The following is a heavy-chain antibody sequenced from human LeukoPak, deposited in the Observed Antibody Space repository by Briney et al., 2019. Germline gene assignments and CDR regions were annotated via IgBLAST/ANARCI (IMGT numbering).Heavy chain of an antibody. CDR2: ISGSGGST. D-gene: IGHD3-22*01. V-gene: IGHV3-23*01. Sequence: PGGSLRLSCAASGFTFSSYAMSWVRQAPGKGLEWVSAISGSGGSTYYADSVKGRFTISRDNSKNTLYPQMNSLRAEDTAVYYCAKGNYYDSSGYYYEDAFDIWGQGTMVTVSS. CDR1: GFTFSSYA. J-gene: IGHJ3*02. CDR3: AKGNYYDSSGYYYEDAFDI.